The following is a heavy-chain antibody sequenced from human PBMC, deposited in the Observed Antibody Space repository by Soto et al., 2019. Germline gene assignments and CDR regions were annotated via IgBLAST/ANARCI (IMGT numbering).Heavy chain of an antibody. CDR2: IYHSGST. CDR1: GGSISSGGHS. V-gene: IGHV4-30-2*01. D-gene: IGHD2-21*01. J-gene: IGHJ4*02. CDR3: ARGNVVAIDY. Sequence: ASETLSLTCAVSGGSISSGGHSWCWIRQPPGKGLEWIGYIYHSGSTYYNPSLKSRVTISVDRSKNQFSLKLSSVTAADTAVYYCARGNVVAIDYWGQGTLVTVSS.